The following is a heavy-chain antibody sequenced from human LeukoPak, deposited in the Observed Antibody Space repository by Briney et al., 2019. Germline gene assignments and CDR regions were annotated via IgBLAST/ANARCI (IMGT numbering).Heavy chain of an antibody. CDR3: ARDQTGGDAFDI. CDR1: GGSINSYY. J-gene: IGHJ3*02. Sequence: PSETLSLTCTVSGGSINSYYWGWIRQPPGKGLEWIGSIYYRGFTYYNPSLKSRVTISVDTSQNQFSLKLTSVTAADTAVYYCARDQTGGDAFDIWGQGTMLTVSS. D-gene: IGHD3-9*01. V-gene: IGHV4-39*07. CDR2: IYYRGFT.